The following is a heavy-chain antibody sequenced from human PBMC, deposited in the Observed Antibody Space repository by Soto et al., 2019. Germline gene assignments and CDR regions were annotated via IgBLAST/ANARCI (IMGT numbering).Heavy chain of an antibody. V-gene: IGHV3-23*01. CDR2: VSVSSDSRDRT. Sequence: EVQLLESGGGVVQPGGSLRLSCAASGFSFSRHGMSWVRLAPGKGLEWVSAVSVSSDSRDRTYYADSVKGRFTISRDNSKSTVYLQMSSLRAEDTAVYYCAKDARSKFLGSGSYYGLDVWGQGTTVTVFS. CDR1: GFSFSRHG. J-gene: IGHJ6*02. CDR3: AKDARSKFLGSGSYYGLDV. D-gene: IGHD3-10*01.